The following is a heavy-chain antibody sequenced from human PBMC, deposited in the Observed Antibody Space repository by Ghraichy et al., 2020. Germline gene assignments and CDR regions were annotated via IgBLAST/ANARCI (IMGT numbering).Heavy chain of an antibody. Sequence: SETLSLTCAVYGGSFSGYYWSWIRQPPGKGLEWIGEINHSGSTNYNPSLKSRVTISVDTSKNQFSLKLSHVTAVDTAVYYCARRRITMVRGVNYYYYMDVWGKGTTVTVSS. D-gene: IGHD3-10*01. CDR2: INHSGST. J-gene: IGHJ6*03. V-gene: IGHV4-34*01. CDR1: GGSFSGYY. CDR3: ARRRITMVRGVNYYYYMDV.